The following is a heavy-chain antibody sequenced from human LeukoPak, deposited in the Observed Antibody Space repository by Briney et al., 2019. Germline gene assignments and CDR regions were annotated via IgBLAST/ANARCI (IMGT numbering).Heavy chain of an antibody. CDR1: GLIFSSYG. D-gene: IGHD3-9*01. J-gene: IGHJ6*02. Sequence: GGSLRLSCAASGLIFSSYGMHWVRQAPGKGLEWVAVIWNDGSNKYYADSVKDRFTISRDNSKSTLYLQMNRLRAEDTAVYYCASQYYDILTGYPYYYGMDVWGQGTTVIVS. CDR3: ASQYYDILTGYPYYYGMDV. V-gene: IGHV3-33*01. CDR2: IWNDGSNK.